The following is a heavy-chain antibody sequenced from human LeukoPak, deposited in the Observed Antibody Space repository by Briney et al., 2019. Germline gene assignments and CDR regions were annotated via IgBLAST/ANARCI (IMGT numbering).Heavy chain of an antibody. CDR3: ARDLGMAVALPFDP. D-gene: IGHD6-19*01. V-gene: IGHV4-4*07. CDR2: IYSSGST. Sequence: SETLSLTCTASGGSISSYYWSWIRQPAGKGLEWIGRIYSSGSTNYNPSLKSRVTMSVDTPKNQFSLKLSSVTAADAAVYYCARDLGMAVALPFDPWGQGTLVTVSS. CDR1: GGSISSYY. J-gene: IGHJ5*02.